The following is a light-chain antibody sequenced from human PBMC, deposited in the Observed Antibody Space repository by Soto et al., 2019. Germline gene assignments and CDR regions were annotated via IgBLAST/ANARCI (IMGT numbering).Light chain of an antibody. CDR1: SSDVGAYNY. J-gene: IGLJ3*02. CDR3: GSYTTSNSWV. V-gene: IGLV2-14*01. Sequence: QSALTQPASVSGSPGQSITISCTGTSSDVGAYNYVSWYQQHPGKAPNLMISEVSNRPSGVSTRFSGSKSGNTASLTISGLQAEDEADYYCGSYTTSNSWVFGGGTKLTVL. CDR2: EVS.